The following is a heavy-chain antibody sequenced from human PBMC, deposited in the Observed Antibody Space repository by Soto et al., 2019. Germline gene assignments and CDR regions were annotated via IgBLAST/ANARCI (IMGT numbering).Heavy chain of an antibody. V-gene: IGHV3-48*01. CDR2: ISSSSSTI. Sequence: GGSLRLSCAASGFTFSSYSMNWVRQAPGKGLEWVSYISSSSSTIYYADSVKGRFTISRDNAKNSLYLQMNSLRAEDTAVYYCARVVVPAAYNWFDXWGQGTLVTVSS. CDR3: ARVVVPAAYNWFDX. CDR1: GFTFSSYS. D-gene: IGHD2-2*01. J-gene: IGHJ5*02.